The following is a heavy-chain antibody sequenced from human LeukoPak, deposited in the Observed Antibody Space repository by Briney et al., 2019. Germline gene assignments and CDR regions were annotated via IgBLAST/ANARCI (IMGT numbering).Heavy chain of an antibody. J-gene: IGHJ3*02. D-gene: IGHD1-26*01. CDR1: GYSSTSYW. V-gene: IGHV5-51*01. CDR2: IYPGDSDT. Sequence: GESLQISCKGSGYSSTSYWIGWVRQVPGKGLEWMGIIYPGDSDTRYSPSFQGQVTISADKSISTAYLQWSSLKAPDTAMYYCARRAGATGAFDIWGQGTMVTVSS. CDR3: ARRAGATGAFDI.